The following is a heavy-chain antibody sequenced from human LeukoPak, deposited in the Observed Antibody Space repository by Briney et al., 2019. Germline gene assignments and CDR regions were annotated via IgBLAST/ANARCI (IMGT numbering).Heavy chain of an antibody. CDR1: GFIFNHYG. Sequence: GGSLRLSCAGSGFIFNHYGMHWVRQAPGKGLEWVSFIRYDGSNKYHADSVKGRFTISRDDSKNTLYLQMNSLRAEDTAVYYCAKEGQYSNSSPRDWGQGTLVTVSS. CDR2: IRYDGSNK. J-gene: IGHJ4*02. CDR3: AKEGQYSNSSPRD. V-gene: IGHV3-30*02. D-gene: IGHD6-6*01.